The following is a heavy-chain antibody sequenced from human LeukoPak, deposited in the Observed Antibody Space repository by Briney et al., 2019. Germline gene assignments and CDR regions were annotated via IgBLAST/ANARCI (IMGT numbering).Heavy chain of an antibody. V-gene: IGHV3-23*01. CDR3: AKDITMIVVDTTG. D-gene: IGHD3-22*01. J-gene: IGHJ4*02. CDR1: GFTFSSYA. CDR2: ISGSGGST. Sequence: PGGSLRLSCAASGFTFSSYAMSWVRQAPGRGLAWVSAISGSGGSTYYADSVKGRFTISRDNSKNTLYLQMNSLRAEDTAVYYCAKDITMIVVDTTGWGQGTLVTVSS.